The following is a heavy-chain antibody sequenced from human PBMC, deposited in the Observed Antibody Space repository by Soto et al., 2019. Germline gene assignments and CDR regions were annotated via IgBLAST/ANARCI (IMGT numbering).Heavy chain of an antibody. CDR1: GGTFNTHT. J-gene: IGHJ6*01. CDR2: IIPTLDII. Sequence: QVQLVQSGAEVKKPGSSVKVSCKASGGTFNTHTIISWVRQAPGQGLEWMGRIIPTLDIIDSAQKFQDRVTITADKSTSTAYMELRGLMSEDTAVYYCARDERGYNYGSDYGLDVWGQGTTVTVSS. V-gene: IGHV1-69*08. D-gene: IGHD5-18*01. CDR3: ARDERGYNYGSDYGLDV.